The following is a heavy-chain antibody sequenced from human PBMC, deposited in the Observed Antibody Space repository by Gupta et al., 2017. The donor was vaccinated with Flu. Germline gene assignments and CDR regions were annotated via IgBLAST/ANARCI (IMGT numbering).Heavy chain of an antibody. CDR2: IKSKTDGGPT. J-gene: IGHJ4*02. V-gene: IGHV3-15*01. Sequence: MSWVRQSPGKGREWVVRIKSKTDGGPTDYAAPVKGRFTIARDDSKNTLYLQMHSLKTEDTAVYYCTTVGSQLMRWGQGTMVTVSS. CDR3: TTVGSQLMR. D-gene: IGHD2-2*01.